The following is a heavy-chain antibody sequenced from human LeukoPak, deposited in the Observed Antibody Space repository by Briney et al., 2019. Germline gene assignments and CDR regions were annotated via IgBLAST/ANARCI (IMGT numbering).Heavy chain of an antibody. Sequence: GGSLRLSCAASGFTFDDYAMPWVRQAPGKGLEWVSGISWNSGSIGYADSVKGRFTISRDNAKNSLYLQMNSLRAEDMALYYCAKVNCGGDCLYYFDYWGQGTLVTVSS. D-gene: IGHD2-21*02. J-gene: IGHJ4*02. V-gene: IGHV3-9*03. CDR2: ISWNSGSI. CDR1: GFTFDDYA. CDR3: AKVNCGGDCLYYFDY.